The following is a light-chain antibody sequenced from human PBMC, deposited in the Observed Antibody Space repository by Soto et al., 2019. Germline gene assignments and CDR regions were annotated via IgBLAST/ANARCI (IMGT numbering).Light chain of an antibody. CDR2: DVS. CDR1: SSDVGGYNY. CDR3: CSYTTRRTRV. V-gene: IGLV2-14*03. J-gene: IGLJ3*02. Sequence: QSALTQPASVSGSPGQSITISCTGTSSDVGGYNYVSWYQHHPGKAPKLMIFDVSHRPSGVSDRFSGSKSGNTASLTISGLQSDGEADYYCCSYTTRRTRVFGGGTKLTVL.